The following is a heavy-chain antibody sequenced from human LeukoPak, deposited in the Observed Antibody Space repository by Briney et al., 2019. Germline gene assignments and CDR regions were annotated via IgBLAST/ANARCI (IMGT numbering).Heavy chain of an antibody. CDR1: GFTFSSYG. CDR2: IRYDGSNK. V-gene: IGHV3-30*02. CDR3: ARIPLRYFGGPLHRYMDV. D-gene: IGHD3-9*01. J-gene: IGHJ6*03. Sequence: GGSLRLSCAASGFTFSSYGMHWVRQAPGKGLEWVAFIRYDGSNKYYADSVKGRFTISRDNSKNTLYLQMNSLRAEDTAVYYCARIPLRYFGGPLHRYMDVWGKGTTVTISS.